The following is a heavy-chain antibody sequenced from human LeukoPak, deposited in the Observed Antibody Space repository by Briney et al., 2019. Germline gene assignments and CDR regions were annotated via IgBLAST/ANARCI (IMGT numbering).Heavy chain of an antibody. CDR3: ASTSYYYGSGSYYISWFDP. D-gene: IGHD3-10*01. V-gene: IGHV1-69*05. CDR1: GGTFSSYA. Sequence: ASVKVSCKASGGTFSSYAISWVRQAPGQGLEWMGGIIPIFGTANYAQKFQGRVTITTDESTSTAYMQLSSLRSEDTAVYYCASTSYYYGSGSYYISWFDPWGKGTLVTVSS. CDR2: IIPIFGTA. J-gene: IGHJ5*02.